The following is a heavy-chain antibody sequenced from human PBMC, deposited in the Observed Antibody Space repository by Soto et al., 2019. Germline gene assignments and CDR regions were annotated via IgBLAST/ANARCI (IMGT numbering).Heavy chain of an antibody. CDR3: GRDGAMGDTAVVDS. D-gene: IGHD5-18*01. J-gene: IGHJ4*02. V-gene: IGHV3-33*01. CDR2: IWYDGSNK. CDR1: GFTFSTYC. Sequence: QVQLVESGGGVVRPGKVLRLSCAASGFTFSTYCMHWVRQAPGKGLEWVAVIWYDGSNKYHGDSLKGRFTISRDNSKNTLYLQINNLRAEDTAVYYCGRDGAMGDTAVVDSWGQGTQVTVSS.